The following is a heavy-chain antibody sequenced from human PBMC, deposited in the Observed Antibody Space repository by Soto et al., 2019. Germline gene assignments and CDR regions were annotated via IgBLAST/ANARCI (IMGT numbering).Heavy chain of an antibody. J-gene: IGHJ4*02. V-gene: IGHV3-33*01. CDR1: GFTFSSYG. CDR3: ARGGGSGYAFDY. Sequence: QVQLVESGGGVVQPGRSLRLSCAASGFTFSSYGMHWVRQAPGKGLEWVAVIWYDGSNKYYADSVKGRFTISRDNSKNPLYLQMNSLRAEDTAVYYCARGGGSGYAFDYWGQGTLVTVSS. D-gene: IGHD5-12*01. CDR2: IWYDGSNK.